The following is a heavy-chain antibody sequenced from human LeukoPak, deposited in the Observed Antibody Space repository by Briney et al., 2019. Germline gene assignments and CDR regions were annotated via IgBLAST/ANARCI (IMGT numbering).Heavy chain of an antibody. CDR2: IYTSGST. V-gene: IGHV4-61*02. J-gene: IGHJ4*02. CDR1: GGSISSGSYY. Sequence: SETLSLTCTVSGGSISSGSYYWSWIRQPAGKGLEWIGRIYTSGSTNYNPSLKSRVTISVDTSKNQFSLRLSSVTAADTAVYYCARAEDYGGNQGSYYFDYWGQGTLVTVSS. CDR3: ARAEDYGGNQGSYYFDY. D-gene: IGHD4-23*01.